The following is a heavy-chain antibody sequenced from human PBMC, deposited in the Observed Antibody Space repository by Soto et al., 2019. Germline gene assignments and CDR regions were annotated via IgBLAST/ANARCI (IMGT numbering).Heavy chain of an antibody. CDR1: GFTFSSYA. D-gene: IGHD5-18*01. CDR3: ARERIQLWPDFDY. CDR2: ISYDGSNK. J-gene: IGHJ4*02. Sequence: LRLSCAASGFTFSSYAMHWVRQAPGKGLEWVAVISYDGSNKYYADSVEGRFTISRDNSKNTLYLQMNSLRAEDTAVYYCARERIQLWPDFDYWGQGTLVTVSS. V-gene: IGHV3-30-3*01.